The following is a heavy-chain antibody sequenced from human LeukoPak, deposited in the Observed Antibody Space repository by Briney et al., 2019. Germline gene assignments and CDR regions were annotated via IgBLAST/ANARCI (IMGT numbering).Heavy chain of an antibody. J-gene: IGHJ6*02. CDR3: VKGTSTKYYYYGMDV. D-gene: IGHD2-2*01. Sequence: GGPLRLSCSPSGFAFSNYATHWVRQAPGKGREYVAGINSNGGSKFYADSVKGRFTMSGDNSKNTLYLQMSSLRAEDTAVYYCVKGTSTKYYYYGMDVWGQGTTVTVSS. CDR2: INSNGGSK. V-gene: IGHV3-64D*06. CDR1: GFAFSNYA.